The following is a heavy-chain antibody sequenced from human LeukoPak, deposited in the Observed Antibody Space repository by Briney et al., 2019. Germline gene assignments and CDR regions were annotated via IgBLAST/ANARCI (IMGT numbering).Heavy chain of an antibody. J-gene: IGHJ5*02. D-gene: IGHD7-27*01. CDR1: GYTFTGYY. CDR2: INPNSGGT. CDR3: ARDALRNRHWGAWFDP. V-gene: IGHV1-2*02. Sequence: ASVKVSCKASGYTFTGYYMHWVRQAPGQGLEWMGWINPNSGGTNYAQEFQGRVTMTRDTSISTAYMELSRLRSDDTAVYYCARDALRNRHWGAWFDPWGQGTLVTVSS.